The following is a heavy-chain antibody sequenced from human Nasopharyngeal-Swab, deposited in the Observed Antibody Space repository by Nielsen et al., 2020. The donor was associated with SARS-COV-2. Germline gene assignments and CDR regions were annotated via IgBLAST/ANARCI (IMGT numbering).Heavy chain of an antibody. J-gene: IGHJ4*02. Sequence: SETLSLTCTVSGGSISSYYWSWIRQPPGKGLEWIGYIYYSGSTNYNPSLKSRVTISVDTSKNQFSLKLSSVTAADTAVYYCARSPTWIQLWYYFDYLVQGTLVTVAS. CDR1: GGSISSYY. CDR2: IYYSGST. CDR3: ARSPTWIQLWYYFDY. V-gene: IGHV4-59*01. D-gene: IGHD5-18*01.